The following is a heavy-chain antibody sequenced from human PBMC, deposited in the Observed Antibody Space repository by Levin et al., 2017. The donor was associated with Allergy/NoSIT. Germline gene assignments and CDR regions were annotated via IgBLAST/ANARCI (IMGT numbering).Heavy chain of an antibody. V-gene: IGHV4-34*01. CDR3: ASYLYGGLDY. CDR2: INHSGST. Sequence: SETLSLTCAVYGGSLSGYYWSWIRQPPGKGLEWIGEINHSGSTTYNPSLKSRVTISVDTSKNQFSLRLSSVTAADAAVYYCASYLYGGLDYWGRGTLVTVSS. D-gene: IGHD4-17*01. J-gene: IGHJ4*02. CDR1: GGSLSGYY.